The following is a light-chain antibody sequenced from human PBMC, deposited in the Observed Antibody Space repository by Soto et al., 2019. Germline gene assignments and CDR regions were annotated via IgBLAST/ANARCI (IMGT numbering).Light chain of an antibody. CDR3: QQYVTSPCA. CDR1: QSVSSSF. Sequence: EIVLTQSPGTLSLSPGDRATLSCRASQSVSSSFLAWYQQKPGQAPRLLIYGASNRATGIPDRFSGSGSGTDFTLTISRLEPEDFAVYYCQQYVTSPCAFGQGTKVAIE. V-gene: IGKV3-20*01. CDR2: GAS. J-gene: IGKJ1*01.